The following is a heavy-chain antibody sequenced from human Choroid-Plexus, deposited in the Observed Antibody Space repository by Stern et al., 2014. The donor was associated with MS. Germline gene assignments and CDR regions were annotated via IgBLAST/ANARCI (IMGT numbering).Heavy chain of an antibody. CDR3: ARDQRGITIFGVVTDYYYLGMDV. V-gene: IGHV1-2*02. Sequence: QVQLVRSGAEVKKPGASVKVSCKTSGYIFTGYYIHWVRQAPGQGLEWMAWINPNTGGTKNAQKFQGRVTMSRDTSISTAYVELSSLTSDDTAVYYCARDQRGITIFGVVTDYYYLGMDVWGQGTTVTVSS. J-gene: IGHJ6*02. CDR2: INPNTGGT. CDR1: GYIFTGYY. D-gene: IGHD3-3*01.